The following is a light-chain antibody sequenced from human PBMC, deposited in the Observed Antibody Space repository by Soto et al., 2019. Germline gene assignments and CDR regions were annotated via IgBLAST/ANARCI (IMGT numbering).Light chain of an antibody. CDR2: AAS. J-gene: IGKJ2*01. V-gene: IGKV1-39*01. Sequence: DIQMTQSPSSLSASVGDRVTITCRASQSIRSYLNWYQQKPGKAPKLLIYAASSLQSGVPSGFSGSGSGTDLTLTISSLQPEDFATYYCQQSDSTPYTFGQGTKLEIK. CDR1: QSIRSY. CDR3: QQSDSTPYT.